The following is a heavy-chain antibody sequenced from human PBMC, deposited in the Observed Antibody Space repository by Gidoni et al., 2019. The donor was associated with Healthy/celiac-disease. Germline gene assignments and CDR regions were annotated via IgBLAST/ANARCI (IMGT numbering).Heavy chain of an antibody. CDR2: INRDGSST. J-gene: IGHJ6*02. CDR3: AREDYYYYGMDV. V-gene: IGHV3-74*01. CDR1: VFTFSSYW. Sequence: EVHLVESGGGLVQPGGSLCLSCAASVFTFSSYWMHWVRQAPGKGLVWVSRINRDGSSTSYADSVKGRFTISRDNAKNTLYLQMNSLRAEDTAVYYCAREDYYYYGMDVWGQGTTVTVSS.